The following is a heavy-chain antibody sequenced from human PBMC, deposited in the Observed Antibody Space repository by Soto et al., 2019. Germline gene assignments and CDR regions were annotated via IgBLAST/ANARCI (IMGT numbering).Heavy chain of an antibody. V-gene: IGHV4-39*01. CDR1: GGSISSSSYY. CDR2: IYYSGST. D-gene: IGHD2-15*01. CDR3: ARVVEVAATFPNYYYTDV. J-gene: IGHJ6*03. Sequence: PSETLSLTCTVSGGSISSSSYYWGWIRQPPGKGLEWIGSIYYSGSTYYNPSLKSRVTISVDTSKNQFSLKLSSVTAADTAVYYCARVVEVAATFPNYYYTDVWGKGTTVTVSS.